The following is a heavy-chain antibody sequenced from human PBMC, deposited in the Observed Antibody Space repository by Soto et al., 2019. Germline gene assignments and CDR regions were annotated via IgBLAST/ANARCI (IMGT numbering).Heavy chain of an antibody. D-gene: IGHD6-19*01. J-gene: IGHJ5*02. CDR1: GYTFTSYD. CDR2: MNPNSGTT. V-gene: IGHV1-8*01. CDR3: ARGEARVGSSGWLSRGNWFDP. Sequence: ASVKVSCKASGYTFTSYDINWVRQATGQGLEWMGWMNPNSGTTGYAQKFQGRVTMTRNTSISTAYMELSSLRSEDTAVYYCARGEARVGSSGWLSRGNWFDPWGQGTLVTVSS.